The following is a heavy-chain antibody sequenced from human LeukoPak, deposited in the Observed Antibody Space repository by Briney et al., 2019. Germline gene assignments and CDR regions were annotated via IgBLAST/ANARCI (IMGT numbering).Heavy chain of an antibody. V-gene: IGHV3-7*03. CDR3: ARDGFGTGSN. CDR1: GLTFSNYW. Sequence: GGPLRLSCAASGLTFSNYWMDWVRQAPGKGLEWVANIKQDGSEKNYVDSVKGRFIISRDNAKNSLYLQMNTLRADDTAVYYCARDGFGTGSNWGQGTLVTVSS. CDR2: IKQDGSEK. J-gene: IGHJ4*02. D-gene: IGHD3-16*01.